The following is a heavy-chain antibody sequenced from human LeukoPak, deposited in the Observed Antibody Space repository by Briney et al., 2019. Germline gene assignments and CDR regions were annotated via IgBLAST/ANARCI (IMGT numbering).Heavy chain of an antibody. CDR1: GFTFSSYA. CDR2: ISYEGSNK. CDR3: ARDRHSGYDFRQSYYFDY. Sequence: TGRSLRLSCAASGFTFSSYAMHWVRQAPGKGLEWVAVISYEGSNKYYADSVKGRFTISRDNSKNTLYLQMNSLRAEDTAVYYCARDRHSGYDFRQSYYFDYWGQGTLVTVSS. D-gene: IGHD5-12*01. J-gene: IGHJ4*02. V-gene: IGHV3-30*04.